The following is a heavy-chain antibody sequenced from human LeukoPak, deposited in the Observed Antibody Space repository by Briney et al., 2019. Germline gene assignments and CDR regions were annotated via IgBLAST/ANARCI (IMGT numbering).Heavy chain of an antibody. V-gene: IGHV4-4*07. CDR3: AKIGNYYYYYYMDV. CDR1: GGSISSYY. J-gene: IGHJ6*03. CDR2: IYTSGST. D-gene: IGHD2/OR15-2a*01. Sequence: SETLSLTCTVSGGSISSYYWSWIRQPAGKGLERIGRIYTSGSTNYNPSLKSRVSMSVDTSKNQFSLKLSSVTAADTAVYYCAKIGNYYYYYYMDVWGKGTTVSVSS.